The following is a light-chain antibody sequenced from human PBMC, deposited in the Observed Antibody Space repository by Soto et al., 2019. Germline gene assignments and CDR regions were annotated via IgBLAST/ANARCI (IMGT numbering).Light chain of an antibody. CDR3: QQYNSSPRT. CDR2: GAS. V-gene: IGKV3-20*01. Sequence: EILLTQSPDTLSLSPGERATLSCRASQIVSSSYLAWYQQRPGQAPRLLIYGASSRATGIPDRFSGSGSGTDFTLTITRLEPEDVAVYYCQQYNSSPRTFGQGTKLEIK. CDR1: QIVSSSY. J-gene: IGKJ2*01.